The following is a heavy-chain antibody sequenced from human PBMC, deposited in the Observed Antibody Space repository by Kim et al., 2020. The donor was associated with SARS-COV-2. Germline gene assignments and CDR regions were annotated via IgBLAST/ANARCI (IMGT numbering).Heavy chain of an antibody. D-gene: IGHD1-26*01. Sequence: GGSLRLSCAASGFTFSNAWMSWVRQAPGKGLEWVGRIKSKTDGGTTDYAAPVKGRFTISRDDSKNTLYLQMNSLKTEDTAVYYCTTDPGVRIYRSYYYGMDVWGQGTTVTVSS. CDR2: IKSKTDGGTT. CDR3: TTDPGVRIYRSYYYGMDV. V-gene: IGHV3-15*01. CDR1: GFTFSNAW. J-gene: IGHJ6*02.